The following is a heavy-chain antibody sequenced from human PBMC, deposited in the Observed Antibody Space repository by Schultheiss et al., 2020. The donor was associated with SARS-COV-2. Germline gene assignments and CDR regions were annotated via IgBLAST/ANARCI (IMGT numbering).Heavy chain of an antibody. CDR2: IYYSGST. CDR3: ARVRFSYGMDV. J-gene: IGHJ6*02. Sequence: LRLSCAASGFTFSSYGMHWVRQAPGKGLEWIGYIYYSGSTYYNPSLKSLVTISVDTSKNQFSLKLSSVTAADTAVYYCARVRFSYGMDVWGQGTTVTVSS. CDR1: GFTFSSYG. V-gene: IGHV4-31*01. D-gene: IGHD3-3*01.